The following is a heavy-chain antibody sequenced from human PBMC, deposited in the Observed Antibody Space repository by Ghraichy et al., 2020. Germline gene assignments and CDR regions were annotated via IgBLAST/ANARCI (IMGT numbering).Heavy chain of an antibody. J-gene: IGHJ6*02. D-gene: IGHD5-12*01. CDR3: AKDIRRYYYYGMDV. Sequence: SCAASGFTFDDYAMHWVRQAPGKGLEWVSGISWNSGSIGYADSVKGRFTISRDNAKNSLYLQMNSLRAEDTALYYCAKDIRRYYYYGMDVWGQGTTVTVSS. CDR2: ISWNSGSI. V-gene: IGHV3-9*01. CDR1: GFTFDDYA.